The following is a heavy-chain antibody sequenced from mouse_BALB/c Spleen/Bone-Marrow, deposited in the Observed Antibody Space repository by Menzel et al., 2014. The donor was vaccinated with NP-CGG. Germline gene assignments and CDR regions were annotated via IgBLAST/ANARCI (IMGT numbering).Heavy chain of an antibody. J-gene: IGHJ2*01. CDR3: ARDGNYYFDY. CDR2: IRNKANGYTT. CDR1: GLTFTDYY. D-gene: IGHD2-1*01. V-gene: IGHV7-3*02. Sequence: EVQLQESGGGLVQPGGSLILSCATSGLTFTDYYMSWVRQPPGKALEWLGFIRNKANGYTTEYSASVKGRFTISRDNSQSILYLQMNTLRAEDSATYYCARDGNYYFDYWGQGTTLTVSS.